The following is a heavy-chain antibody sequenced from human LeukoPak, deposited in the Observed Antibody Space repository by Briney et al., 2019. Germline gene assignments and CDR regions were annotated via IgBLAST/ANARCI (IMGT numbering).Heavy chain of an antibody. J-gene: IGHJ4*02. D-gene: IGHD3-9*01. CDR3: ARGIRYFDWLPFDY. CDR1: GGSISSYY. V-gene: IGHV4-59*01. CDR2: IYYSGST. Sequence: SETLSLTCTVSGGSISSYYWSWIRQPPGKGLEWIGYIYYSGSTNYNPSLKSRVTISVDTSKNQFSLKLSSVTAADTALYQSARGIRYFDWLPFDYWGQGTLVTVSS.